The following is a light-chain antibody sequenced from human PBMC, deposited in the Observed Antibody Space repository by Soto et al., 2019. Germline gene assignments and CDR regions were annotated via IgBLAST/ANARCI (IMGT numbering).Light chain of an antibody. V-gene: IGKV1-33*01. CDR2: AAS. J-gene: IGKJ2*03. CDR1: QDISQY. Sequence: DTQMTQSPSSLSASVGDRFTITCQASQDISQYLNWYQHKPGKAPKLLIYAASNLETGVPSRFSGSGSATDFTFTISSLQPEDIATYYCQHYDNTQYSFGQGTKVDIK. CDR3: QHYDNTQYS.